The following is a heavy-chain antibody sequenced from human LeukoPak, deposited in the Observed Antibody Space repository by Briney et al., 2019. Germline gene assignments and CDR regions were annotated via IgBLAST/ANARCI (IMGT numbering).Heavy chain of an antibody. Sequence: GGSLRLSCVASGFAVSNAWMSWVRQAPGKGLEWVGRIKSKTDGGTTVYAAPVKGRFTISRDDSKNTMYLQMNSLKIEDTAVYYCTTGRGYSSDWYLWYFDYWGQGALVTVSS. J-gene: IGHJ4*02. V-gene: IGHV3-15*01. CDR1: GFAVSNAW. CDR2: IKSKTDGGTT. CDR3: TTGRGYSSDWYLWYFDY. D-gene: IGHD6-19*01.